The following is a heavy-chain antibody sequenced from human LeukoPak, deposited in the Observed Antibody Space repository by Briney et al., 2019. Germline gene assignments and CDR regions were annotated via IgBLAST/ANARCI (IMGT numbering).Heavy chain of an antibody. J-gene: IGHJ3*02. CDR2: ISSGSGII. Sequence: GGSLRLSCAASAFPFSTYSMNCVRQAPGKGLEWVSSISSGSGIIFYADSVKGRFTISRDNAENSLYLQMNSLRAEDTAVYFCARGGTGATRDDTFDIWGQGAMVTVSS. D-gene: IGHD1-7*01. CDR3: ARGGTGATRDDTFDI. CDR1: AFPFSTYS. V-gene: IGHV3-21*01.